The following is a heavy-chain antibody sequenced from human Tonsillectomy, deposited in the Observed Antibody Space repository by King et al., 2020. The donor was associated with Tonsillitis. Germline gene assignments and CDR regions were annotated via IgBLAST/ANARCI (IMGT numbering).Heavy chain of an antibody. D-gene: IGHD3-10*01. CDR2: IFYTGST. Sequence: QLQESGPGLVKPSETLSLTCTVSGGSINSYYWNWIRQPPGKGLEWIGSIFYTGSTDYNPSFKSRVTISVETSKNQVSLRLSSVTAADTAVYYCARQPITMVRGVFETRDAFDIWGPGTMVTVSS. V-gene: IGHV4-59*08. CDR1: GGSINSYY. CDR3: ARQPITMVRGVFETRDAFDI. J-gene: IGHJ3*02.